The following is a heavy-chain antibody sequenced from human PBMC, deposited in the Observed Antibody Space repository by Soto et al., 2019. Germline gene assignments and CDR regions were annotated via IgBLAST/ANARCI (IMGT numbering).Heavy chain of an antibody. V-gene: IGHV3-33*01. Sequence: QVQLVESGGGVVQPGRSLRLSCEASGFTFSAYGMHWVRQAPGKGLEGVAVIWYDGTNKDYGDSVKGRFTISRDNSKNTLYLQINSLRAEDTAMYYCARATGTMTIYQLGFDPWGQGTLVTVSS. D-gene: IGHD4-17*01. J-gene: IGHJ5*02. CDR1: GFTFSAYG. CDR2: IWYDGTNK. CDR3: ARATGTMTIYQLGFDP.